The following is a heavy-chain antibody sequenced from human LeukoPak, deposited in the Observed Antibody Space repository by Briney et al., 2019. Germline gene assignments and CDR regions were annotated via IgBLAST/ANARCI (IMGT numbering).Heavy chain of an antibody. J-gene: IGHJ6*02. D-gene: IGHD2-2*01. CDR2: ISSDSSYI. V-gene: IGHV3-11*06. Sequence: GGSLRLSCAASGFTFSDYYMSWIRQAPGRGLEWVSSISSDSSYIYYEDSVKGRFTISRDNAKNSLYLQMNSLRAEDTAIYFCARGHCRRTSCYSSGGYYYYSMDVWGQGTTVIVSS. CDR1: GFTFSDYY. CDR3: ARGHCRRTSCYSSGGYYYYSMDV.